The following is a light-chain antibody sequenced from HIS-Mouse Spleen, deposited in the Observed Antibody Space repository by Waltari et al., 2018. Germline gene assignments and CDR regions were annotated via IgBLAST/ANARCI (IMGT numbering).Light chain of an antibody. CDR2: KAS. Sequence: DIQMTQSPSTLSASVGDRVTITCRASQSISSWLAWYPPKPGKAPKPLIYKASSLESGVPSRFSGSGSGTEFTLTISSLQPDDFATYYCQQYNSYSRTFGQGTKVEIK. CDR3: QQYNSYSRT. J-gene: IGKJ1*01. V-gene: IGKV1-5*03. CDR1: QSISSW.